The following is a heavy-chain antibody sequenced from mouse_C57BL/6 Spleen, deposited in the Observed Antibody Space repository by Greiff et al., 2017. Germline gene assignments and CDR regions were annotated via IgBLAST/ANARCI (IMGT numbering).Heavy chain of an antibody. CDR2: IYPGDGDT. CDR1: GYAFTSYW. J-gene: IGHJ3*01. V-gene: IGHV1-80*01. CDR3: ARGYYGSSPGLAY. D-gene: IGHD1-1*01. Sequence: QVQLQESGAELVKPGASVKISCKASGYAFTSYWMNWVKQRPGKGLEWIGQIYPGDGDTNYNGKFKGKATLTADKSSSTAYMQLSSLTSEDSAVYFCARGYYGSSPGLAYWGQGTLVTVSA.